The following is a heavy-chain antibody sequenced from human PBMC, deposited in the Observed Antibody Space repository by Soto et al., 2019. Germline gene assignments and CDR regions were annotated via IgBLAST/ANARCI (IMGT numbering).Heavy chain of an antibody. Sequence: ASVKVSCKASGSTFTGYYMHWVRQAPGQGLEWMGWINPNSGDTNYAQKFQGRVTMTRDTSISTAYMELSRLRSDDTAVYYCARDQGSGYYPYYYYYGMDVWGQGTTVTVSS. J-gene: IGHJ6*02. D-gene: IGHD3-3*01. CDR2: INPNSGDT. CDR1: GSTFTGYY. CDR3: ARDQGSGYYPYYYYYGMDV. V-gene: IGHV1-2*02.